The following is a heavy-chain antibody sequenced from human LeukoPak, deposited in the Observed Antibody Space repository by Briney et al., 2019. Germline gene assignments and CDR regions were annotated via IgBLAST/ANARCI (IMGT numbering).Heavy chain of an antibody. CDR1: GGSVSRFY. V-gene: IGHV4-59*02. Sequence: SETLSLTCSVSGGSVSRFYWSWIRQPPGKGLEYIGFLYTSGTGSSNYNPSLKSRVTMSVDTSKNHFSLRMNSVTAADTAVYYCARDRVAVAGQYQNWFDPWGQGTLVTVSS. CDR3: ARDRVAVAGQYQNWFDP. D-gene: IGHD6-19*01. J-gene: IGHJ5*02. CDR2: LYTSGTGSS.